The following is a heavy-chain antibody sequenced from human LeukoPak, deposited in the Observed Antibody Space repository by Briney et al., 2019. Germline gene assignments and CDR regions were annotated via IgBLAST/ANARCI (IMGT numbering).Heavy chain of an antibody. Sequence: SQTLSLTCTVSGGSISSGGYYWSWIRQPPGKGLEWIGYIYHSGSTYYNPSLKSRVTISVDRSKNQFSLKLSSVTAADTAVYYCARGPGEGSSGWYYFDYWGQGTLVTVSS. J-gene: IGHJ4*02. CDR3: ARGPGEGSSGWYYFDY. V-gene: IGHV4-30-2*01. CDR1: GGSISSGGYY. D-gene: IGHD6-19*01. CDR2: IYHSGST.